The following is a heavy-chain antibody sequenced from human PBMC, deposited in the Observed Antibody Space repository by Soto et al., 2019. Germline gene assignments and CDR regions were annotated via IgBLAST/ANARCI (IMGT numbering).Heavy chain of an antibody. J-gene: IGHJ5*02. CDR1: GGSISSYY. CDR2: IYYSGST. V-gene: IGHV4-59*01. D-gene: IGHD2-2*01. CDR3: ARGLNLVVVPAAPNWFDP. Sequence: PSETLSLTCTVSGGSISSYYWSWIRQPPGKGLEWIGYIYYSGSTNYNPSLKSRVTISVDTSKNQFSLKLSSVTAADTAVYYCARGLNLVVVPAAPNWFDPWGQGTLVTVS.